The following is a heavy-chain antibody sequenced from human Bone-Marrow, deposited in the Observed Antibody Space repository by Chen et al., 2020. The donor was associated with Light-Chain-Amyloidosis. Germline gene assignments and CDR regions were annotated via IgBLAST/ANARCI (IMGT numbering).Heavy chain of an antibody. V-gene: IGHV3-21*01. CDR3: ASSAPDPSS. CDR2: VTNSSSNI. CDR1: GFTFSNYD. J-gene: IGHJ5*02. Sequence: EVQLVESGGGLVKPGGSLSLSFAASGFTFSNYDMNWVRQVPGKGLEWISAVTNSSSNIYYADSVRGRFTISRDNAKNSLYLQMNSLRAEDTAMYYCASSAPDPSSWGQGTLVTVSS.